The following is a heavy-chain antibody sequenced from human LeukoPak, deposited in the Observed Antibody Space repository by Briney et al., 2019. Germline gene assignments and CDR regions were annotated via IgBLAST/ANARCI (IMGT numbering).Heavy chain of an antibody. CDR2: IYTSGST. CDR3: ARYPLADWYFDL. Sequence: SQTLSLTCTVSGGSISNGSYYWSWIRQPAGKGLEWIGRIYTSGSTNYNPSLKSRVTISVDTSKNQFSLKLSSVTAADTAVYYCARYPLADWYFDLWGRGTLVTVSS. J-gene: IGHJ2*01. V-gene: IGHV4-61*02. CDR1: GGSISNGSYY.